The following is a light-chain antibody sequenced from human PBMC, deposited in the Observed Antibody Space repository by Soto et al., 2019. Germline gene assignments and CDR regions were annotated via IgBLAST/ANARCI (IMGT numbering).Light chain of an antibody. J-gene: IGKJ1*01. V-gene: IGKV3-20*01. CDR1: QSVDNNY. CDR3: QQYGPSLWT. Sequence: EIVLTQSQSTLSLSPGPRSTLCCRASQSVDNNYLAWYQQKIGQAPRLXIYGASSRATGIPDRFSGSGYGTDFTLTITRLETEDFAVYYCQQYGPSLWTFGQGTKVDIK. CDR2: GAS.